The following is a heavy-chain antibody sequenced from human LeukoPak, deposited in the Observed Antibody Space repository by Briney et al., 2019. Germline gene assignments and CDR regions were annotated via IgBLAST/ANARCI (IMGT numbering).Heavy chain of an antibody. V-gene: IGHV1-69*13. CDR2: IIPIFGTA. D-gene: IGHD6-13*01. Sequence: ASVKVSCKASGGTFSSYAISWVRQAPGQGLEWMGGIIPIFGTANYAQKFQGRVTITADESTSTAYMELSSLRSEDTAVYYCARAAAAGGDYYYYYGMDVWGQGTTVTVS. J-gene: IGHJ6*02. CDR3: ARAAAAGGDYYYYYGMDV. CDR1: GGTFSSYA.